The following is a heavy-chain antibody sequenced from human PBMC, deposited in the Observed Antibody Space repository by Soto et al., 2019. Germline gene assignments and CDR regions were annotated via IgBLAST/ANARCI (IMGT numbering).Heavy chain of an antibody. CDR2: IYLDDDK. Sequence: QITLNESGPTVVKPAETLTLTCTFSGFSLTTSGVGVGWIRQSPGKAPEWLALIYLDDDKRYSASLKSRLTITKDTSKNHVVLTMASVAPADTATYYCAHRILRTVFGLVTTTAIYFDFWGQGTPVVVSS. CDR3: AHRILRTVFGLVTTTAIYFDF. V-gene: IGHV2-5*02. J-gene: IGHJ4*02. CDR1: GFSLTTSGVG. D-gene: IGHD3-3*01.